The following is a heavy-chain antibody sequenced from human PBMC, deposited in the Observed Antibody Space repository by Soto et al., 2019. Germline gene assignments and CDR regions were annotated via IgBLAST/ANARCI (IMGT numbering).Heavy chain of an antibody. V-gene: IGHV3-74*01. CDR3: ARNKYMTTVSSFGY. CDR2: INGDGSDT. Sequence: PGGSLRLSCAASGFTFSSYWMHWVRQAPGKGLLWVSRINGDGSDTDYADSVKGRLTISRDNAKNTVYLQMNSLRDEDTAVYYCARNKYMTTVSSFGYWGQGTLVTVSS. D-gene: IGHD4-17*01. J-gene: IGHJ4*02. CDR1: GFTFSSYW.